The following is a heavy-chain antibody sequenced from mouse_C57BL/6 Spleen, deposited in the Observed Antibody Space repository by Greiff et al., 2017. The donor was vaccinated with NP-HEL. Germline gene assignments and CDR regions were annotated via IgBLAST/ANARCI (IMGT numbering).Heavy chain of an antibody. CDR3: TTYEYEEEFAY. D-gene: IGHD2-4*01. CDR1: GFNIKDDY. CDR2: IDPENGDT. Sequence: EVQLQQSGAELVRPGASVKLSCTASGFNIKDDYMHWVKQRPEQGLEWIGWIDPENGDTEYASKFQGKATITADTSSNTAYLQLSSLTSEDTAVYYCTTYEYEEEFAYWGQGTRVTVSA. V-gene: IGHV14-4*01. J-gene: IGHJ3*01.